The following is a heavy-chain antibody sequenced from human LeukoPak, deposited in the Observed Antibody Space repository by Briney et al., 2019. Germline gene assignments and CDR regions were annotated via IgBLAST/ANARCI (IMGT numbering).Heavy chain of an antibody. Sequence: SETLSLTCTVSGGSINSGTYYWGWVRQPPGKGLEWIGTIYYSGNTYYNPSLKSRVTISIDTSKNQFSLKLSSVTAADTAVYYCVRLPSGTFDYWGQGTLVTVSS. CDR3: VRLPSGTFDY. J-gene: IGHJ4*02. V-gene: IGHV4-39*01. CDR2: IYYSGNT. D-gene: IGHD6-13*01. CDR1: GGSINSGTYY.